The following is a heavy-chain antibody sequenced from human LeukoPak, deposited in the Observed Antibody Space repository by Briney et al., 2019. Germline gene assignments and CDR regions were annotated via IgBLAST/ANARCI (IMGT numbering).Heavy chain of an antibody. CDR1: EFTFTTYG. CDR3: ARDWKTNSFDY. J-gene: IGHJ4*02. D-gene: IGHD1-1*01. V-gene: IGHV3-33*01. CDR2: IYYDGSNI. Sequence: GRSLTLSCAASEFTFTTYGMHWVRQAPGKGLEWVAFIYYDGSNIYYADYVKGRFTISRDSSKNTLYLQMDSLRAEDTAIYYCARDWKTNSFDYWGQGTLATVSS.